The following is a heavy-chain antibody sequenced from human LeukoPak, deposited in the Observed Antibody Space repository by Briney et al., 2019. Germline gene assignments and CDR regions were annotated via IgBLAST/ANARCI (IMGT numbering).Heavy chain of an antibody. CDR2: IYPGDSDT. CDR3: ARAKYSGSFLVPGAFDI. J-gene: IGHJ3*02. D-gene: IGHD1-26*01. Sequence: PGESLKISCKGSGYSFTTYWIGWVRQMPGKGLEWMGIIYPGDSDTRYGPSFQGQVTISADKSISTAYLQWSSLQASDTAMYYCARAKYSGSFLVPGAFDIWGQGTMVTVSS. CDR1: GYSFTTYW. V-gene: IGHV5-51*01.